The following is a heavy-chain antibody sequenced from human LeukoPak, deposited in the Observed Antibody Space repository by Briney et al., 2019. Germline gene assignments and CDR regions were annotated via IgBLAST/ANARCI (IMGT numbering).Heavy chain of an antibody. D-gene: IGHD2-15*01. CDR2: IYYSGST. V-gene: IGHV4-39*01. CDR3: ARRDCSGGSCYDAFDI. Sequence: SETLSLTCTVSGGSTSSSSYYWGWIRQPPGKGLEWIGSIYYSGSTYYNPSLKSRVTISVDTSKNQFSLKLSSVTAADTAVYYCARRDCSGGSCYDAFDIWGQGTMVTVSS. CDR1: GGSTSSSSYY. J-gene: IGHJ3*02.